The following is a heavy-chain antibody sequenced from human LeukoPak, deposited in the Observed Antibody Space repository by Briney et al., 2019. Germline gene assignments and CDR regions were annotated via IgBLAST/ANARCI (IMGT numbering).Heavy chain of an antibody. Sequence: SETLSLTCTVSDGSMSSNIYYWGWIRQPPGKGLEWIGNIFYSGSASYNASLKSRVTLSIDTSKNQLSLSLTSVTAADTAVYYCARRQAWRPLDYWGQGTLVTVSS. J-gene: IGHJ4*02. CDR3: ARRQAWRPLDY. D-gene: IGHD5-12*01. CDR2: IFYSGSA. V-gene: IGHV4-39*01. CDR1: DGSMSSNIYY.